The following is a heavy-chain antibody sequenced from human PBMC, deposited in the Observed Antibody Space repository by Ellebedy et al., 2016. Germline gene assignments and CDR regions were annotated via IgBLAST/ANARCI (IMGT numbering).Heavy chain of an antibody. CDR1: GFTLSDYY. D-gene: IGHD3-3*01. CDR2: ISSNGSTK. Sequence: GGSLRLXXAASGFTLSDYYMSWIRQAPGKGLEWVSYISSNGSTKYYADSVKGRFTISRDNSKNTLYLQMNSLRAEDTAVYYCARIFGVVRAFDIWGQGTMVTVSS. J-gene: IGHJ3*02. V-gene: IGHV3-11*01. CDR3: ARIFGVVRAFDI.